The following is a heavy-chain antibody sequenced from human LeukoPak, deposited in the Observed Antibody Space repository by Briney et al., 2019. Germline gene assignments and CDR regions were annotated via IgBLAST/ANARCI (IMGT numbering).Heavy chain of an antibody. J-gene: IGHJ4*02. V-gene: IGHV4-59*08. Sequence: SETLSLTCTVSGGSISSYYWSWIRQPPGKGLEWIGYIYYSGSTNYNPSLKSRVTISVDTSKNQFSLKLSSVTAADTAVYYCARHLYPEVAPDYWGQGTLVTVSS. CDR1: GGSISSYY. D-gene: IGHD1-14*01. CDR2: IYYSGST. CDR3: ARHLYPEVAPDY.